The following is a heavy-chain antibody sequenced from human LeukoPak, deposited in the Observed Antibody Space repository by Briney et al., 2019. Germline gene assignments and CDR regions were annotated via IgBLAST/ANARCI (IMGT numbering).Heavy chain of an antibody. CDR3: ASGRTLNEYFQH. Sequence: GGSLRLSCAASGFTFSSYAMSWVRQAPGKGLEWVSAISGSGGSTYYADSVKGRFTISGDNSKNTLYLQMNSLRAEDTAVYYCASGRTLNEYFQHWGQGTLVTVSS. V-gene: IGHV3-23*01. D-gene: IGHD3-10*01. CDR2: ISGSGGST. CDR1: GFTFSSYA. J-gene: IGHJ1*01.